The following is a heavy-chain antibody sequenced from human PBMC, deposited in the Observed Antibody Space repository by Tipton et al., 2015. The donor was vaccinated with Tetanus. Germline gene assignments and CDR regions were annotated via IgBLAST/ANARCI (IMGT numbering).Heavy chain of an antibody. CDR2: IKEDGSVK. CDR1: GFTFWESA. Sequence: SLRLSCAASGFTFWESAMHWVRQAPGKGPEWVANIKEDGSVKGYVDSVKGRFTISRDNAKNSLSLQMSSLRGEDTAVYYCARDMDYWGQGTLVTVSS. CDR3: ARDMDY. J-gene: IGHJ4*02. V-gene: IGHV3-7*01.